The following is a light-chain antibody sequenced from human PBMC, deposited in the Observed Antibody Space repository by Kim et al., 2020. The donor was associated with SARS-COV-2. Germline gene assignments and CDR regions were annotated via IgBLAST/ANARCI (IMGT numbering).Light chain of an antibody. V-gene: IGKV1-39*01. J-gene: IGKJ2*02. CDR1: QNINKY. Sequence: SAIVGDRVTITCRPSQNINKYLNWYQHKPGKAPKLLIYAASSLQSGVPSRFSGSGSGTDFTLTISSLQPEDFATYYCQQSYSSLCTLGQGTKLEI. CDR3: QQSYSSLCT. CDR2: AAS.